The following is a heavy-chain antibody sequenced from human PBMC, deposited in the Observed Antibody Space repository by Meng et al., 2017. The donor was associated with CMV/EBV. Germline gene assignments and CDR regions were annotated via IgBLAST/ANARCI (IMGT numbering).Heavy chain of an antibody. J-gene: IGHJ4*02. V-gene: IGHV1-69*12. CDR2: IIPIFGTA. CDR3: AREGALAYFDY. Sequence: QVQLVQTGAGVKKPGSSVNVPCQSPGCAFSSYAISSVRQAPGQGLEWIRGIIPIFGTANSAPKFHGRVTITADESTSTTYMELSSMRSEDTAVYYCAREGALAYFDYWGQGTLVTVSS. D-gene: IGHD5-12*01. CDR1: GCAFSSYA.